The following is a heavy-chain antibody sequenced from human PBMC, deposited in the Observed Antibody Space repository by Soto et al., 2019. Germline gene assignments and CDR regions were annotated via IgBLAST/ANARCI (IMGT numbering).Heavy chain of an antibody. CDR1: GFTFSNAW. D-gene: IGHD3-10*01. J-gene: IGHJ6*02. Sequence: EVQLVESGGGLVKPGGSLRLSCAASGFTFSNAWMNWVRQAPGKGLEWVGRIKSKTDGGTTDYAAPVKGRFTISRDDSKNTQYLKMNSLKTEDTAVYYCTTGPLWFGELTSYYYGMDVWGQGTTVTVSS. CDR3: TTGPLWFGELTSYYYGMDV. V-gene: IGHV3-15*07. CDR2: IKSKTDGGTT.